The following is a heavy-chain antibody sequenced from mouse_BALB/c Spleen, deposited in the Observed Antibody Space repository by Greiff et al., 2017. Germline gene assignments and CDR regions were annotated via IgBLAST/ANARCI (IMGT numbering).Heavy chain of an antibody. D-gene: IGHD4-1*01. J-gene: IGHJ1*01. Sequence: LVKTGASVKISCKASGYSFTGYYMHWVKQSHGKSLEWIGYISCYNGATSYNQKFKGKATFTVDTSSSTAYMQFNSLTSEDSAVYYCARGWTGTNWYFDVWGAGTTVTVSS. CDR3: ARGWTGTNWYFDV. V-gene: IGHV1S34*01. CDR2: ISCYNGAT. CDR1: GYSFTGYY.